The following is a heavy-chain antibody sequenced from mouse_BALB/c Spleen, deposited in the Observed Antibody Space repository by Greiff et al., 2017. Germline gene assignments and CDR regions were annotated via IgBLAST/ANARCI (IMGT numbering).Heavy chain of an antibody. J-gene: IGHJ1*01. CDR3: ASYGNYGDFDV. Sequence: QVHVKQSGPGLVAPSQSLSITCTVSGFSLTSYGVHWVRQPPGKGLEWLGVIWAGGSTNYNSALMSRLSISKDNSKSQVFLKMNSLQTDDTAMYYCASYGNYGDFDVWGAGTTVTVSS. D-gene: IGHD2-1*01. CDR1: GFSLTSYG. V-gene: IGHV2-9*02. CDR2: IWAGGST.